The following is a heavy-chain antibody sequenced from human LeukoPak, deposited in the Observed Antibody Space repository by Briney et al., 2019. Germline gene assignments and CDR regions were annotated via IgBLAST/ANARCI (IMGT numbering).Heavy chain of an antibody. CDR2: ISGSGEYV. CDR1: GFTFRSYP. CDR3: ARVVDGVTGADY. V-gene: IGHV3-21*05. J-gene: IGHJ4*02. Sequence: PGGSLRLSCAASGFTFRSYPMIWVRQAPGKGLECVSYISGSGEYVKYADSVKGRFTISRDNGRNSIFLQMSSLRVDDTAVYYCARVVDGVTGADYWGQGALVIVSS. D-gene: IGHD3-9*01.